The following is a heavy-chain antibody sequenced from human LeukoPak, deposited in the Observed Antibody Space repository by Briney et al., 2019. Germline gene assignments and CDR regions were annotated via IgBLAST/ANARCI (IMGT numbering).Heavy chain of an antibody. CDR2: TSYDGSNK. CDR3: ARIGDPNFDY. J-gene: IGHJ4*02. CDR1: GFTFSSYA. Sequence: ARSLRLSCAPSGFTFSSYAMHWVRPAPDKGLEWVASTSYDGSNKSYADSVKGRFTISRDNSKNTLYLQMNSLRAEDTAVYYCARIGDPNFDYWGQGTLVAVSS. D-gene: IGHD3-10*01. V-gene: IGHV3-30-3*01.